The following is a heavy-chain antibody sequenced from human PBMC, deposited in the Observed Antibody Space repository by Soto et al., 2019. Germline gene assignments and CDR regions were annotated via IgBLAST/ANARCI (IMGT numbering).Heavy chain of an antibody. CDR1: GGTISGYY. V-gene: IGHV4-4*07. Sequence: LSLTCSVSGGTISGYYWTWIRQPAGKGLEWIGRIYSSGNTKYNPSLQSRVTMSLDTSNNQFSLRLTSVTAADTAVYYCARGQRFSDWFDPWGQGTLVTVSS. CDR3: ARGQRFSDWFDP. J-gene: IGHJ5*02. CDR2: IYSSGNT. D-gene: IGHD3-3*01.